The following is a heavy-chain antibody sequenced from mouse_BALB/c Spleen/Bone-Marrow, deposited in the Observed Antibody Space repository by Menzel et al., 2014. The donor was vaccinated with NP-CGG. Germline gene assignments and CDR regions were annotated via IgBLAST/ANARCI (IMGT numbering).Heavy chain of an antibody. CDR2: ISSGGGST. J-gene: IGHJ4*01. CDR3: ARHEDGYYDAMVY. V-gene: IGHV5-12-1*01. CDR1: GFAFSSYD. D-gene: IGHD2-3*01. Sequence: EVQLVESGGGLVKPGGSLKLSCAASGFAFSSYDMSWVRQTPEKRLEWVAYISSGGGSTYYPDTVKGRFTISRDNAKNPLFLQMSSLNSDDTAMYYCARHEDGYYDAMVYWCQGASVTVSS.